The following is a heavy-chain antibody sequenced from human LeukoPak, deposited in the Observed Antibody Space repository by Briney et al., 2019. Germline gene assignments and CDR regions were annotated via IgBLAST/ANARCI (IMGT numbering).Heavy chain of an antibody. Sequence: SETLSLTCTVSGGSISSYYWSWIRQPPGKGLEWIGYIYYSGSTNYNPSLKSRVTISVDTSKNQFSLKLSSVTAADTAVYYCARGSYYIRYYYYGMDVWGQGTTVTVSS. D-gene: IGHD1-26*01. CDR1: GGSISSYY. V-gene: IGHV4-59*01. J-gene: IGHJ6*02. CDR2: IYYSGST. CDR3: ARGSYYIRYYYYGMDV.